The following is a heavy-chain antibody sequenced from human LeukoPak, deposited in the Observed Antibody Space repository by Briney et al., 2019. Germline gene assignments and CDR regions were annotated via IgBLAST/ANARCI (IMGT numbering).Heavy chain of an antibody. D-gene: IGHD5-24*01. Sequence: SETLSLTCTVSGDSIRSHYCAWIRQPPGKGLEWIGHIYNSATTDYNPSFKSRVTISLDTSKKQFSLKMTSVTALDSAVYYCARGGEGYNDDAFEVWGLGTAVTVSS. J-gene: IGHJ3*01. CDR2: IYNSATT. V-gene: IGHV4-59*11. CDR3: ARGGEGYNDDAFEV. CDR1: GDSIRSHY.